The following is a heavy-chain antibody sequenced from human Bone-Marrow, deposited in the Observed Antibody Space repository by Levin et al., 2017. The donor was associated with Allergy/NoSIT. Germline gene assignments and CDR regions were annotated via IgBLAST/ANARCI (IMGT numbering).Heavy chain of an antibody. V-gene: IGHV4-59*01. D-gene: IGHD3-16*01. CDR2: IYYSGST. CDR3: ARERPRAMGGFQH. CDR1: GGSISSYY. J-gene: IGHJ1*01. Sequence: ASETLSLTCTVSGGSISSYYWSWIRQPPGKGLEWIGYIYYSGSTNYNPSLKSRVTISVDTSKNQFSLKLSSVTAADTAVYYCARERPRAMGGFQHWGQGTLVTVSS.